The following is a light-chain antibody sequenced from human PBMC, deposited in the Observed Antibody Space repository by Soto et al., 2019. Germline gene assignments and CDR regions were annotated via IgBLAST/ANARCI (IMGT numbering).Light chain of an antibody. V-gene: IGKV3-20*01. CDR1: QSVHRSY. CDR2: GAS. CDR3: QQYGSSSYT. J-gene: IGKJ2*01. Sequence: EIVLTQSPGTLSLSPGERATLSCRASQSVHRSYLAWYQHKPGQAPRLLIYGASSRATGIPDRFSGSGSGTDFTLTISRLEPEDFAVYYCQQYGSSSYTFGQGTKLEIK.